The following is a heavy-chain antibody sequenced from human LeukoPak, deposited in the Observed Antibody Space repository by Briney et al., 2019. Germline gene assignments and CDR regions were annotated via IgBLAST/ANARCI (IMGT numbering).Heavy chain of an antibody. CDR2: IYASGTT. CDR1: GGSISSYY. D-gene: IGHD3-10*01. V-gene: IGHV4-4*07. CDR3: ARVLLGGPVDY. J-gene: IGHJ4*02. Sequence: SETLSLTCTVSGGSISSYYWSWIRQPAGKGLEWIGRIYASGTTKYNPSLTSRVTMSVDTSKNQFSLKLSSVTAADTAVYYCARVLLGGPVDYWGQGTLVTVSS.